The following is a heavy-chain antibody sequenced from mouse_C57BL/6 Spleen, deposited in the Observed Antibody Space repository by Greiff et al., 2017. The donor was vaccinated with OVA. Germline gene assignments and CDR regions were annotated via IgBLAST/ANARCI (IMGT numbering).Heavy chain of an antibody. D-gene: IGHD3-3*01. J-gene: IGHJ1*03. V-gene: IGHV5-16*01. CDR3: AREKGRKYFDV. CDR2: INHDGSST. Sequence: EVMLVESEGGLVQPGSSMKLSCTASGFTFSDYYMAWVRQVPEKGLEWVANINHDGSSTYYLDSLKSRFIISRDNAKNILYLQMSSLKSEDTATYYCAREKGRKYFDVWGTGTTVTVSS. CDR1: GFTFSDYY.